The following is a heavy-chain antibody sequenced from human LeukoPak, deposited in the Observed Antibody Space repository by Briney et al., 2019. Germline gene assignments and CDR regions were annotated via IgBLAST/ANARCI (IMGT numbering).Heavy chain of an antibody. CDR3: ARREKKYYYDSSGYYFNY. CDR1: GGSFSGYY. J-gene: IGHJ4*02. D-gene: IGHD3-22*01. CDR2: INHCGST. V-gene: IGHV4-34*01. Sequence: SETLSLTCAVYGGSFSGYYWSWIRQPPGKGLEWIGEINHCGSTNYNPPLKSRVTISVDTSKNQFSLKLSSVTAADTAVYYCARREKKYYYDSSGYYFNYWGQGTLVTVSS.